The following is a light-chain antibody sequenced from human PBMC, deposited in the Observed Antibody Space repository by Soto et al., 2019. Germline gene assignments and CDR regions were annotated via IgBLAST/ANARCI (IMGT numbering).Light chain of an antibody. CDR1: TSDVGSYNL. J-gene: IGLJ3*02. CDR2: EVT. V-gene: IGLV2-23*02. Sequence: QSALTQPASVSGYPGQSITISCTGTTSDVGSYNLVSWYQQHPGKAPNFMISEVTQRPSGVSTRVSGSKSGNPASLTISGLQAEDESDYYCCSYAGSGTWVCGGGITLTVL. CDR3: CSYAGSGTWV.